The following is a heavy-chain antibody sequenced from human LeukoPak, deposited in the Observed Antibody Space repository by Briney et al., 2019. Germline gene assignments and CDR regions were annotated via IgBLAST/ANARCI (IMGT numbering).Heavy chain of an antibody. V-gene: IGHV1-69*05. CDR1: GGTFSSYA. Sequence: SVKVSCKASGGTFSSYAISWVRQAPGQGLEWMGGIIPIFGTANYAQKFQGRVTITTDESTSTAYMGLSSLRSEDTAVYYCARDNSNYDYYYYYMDVWGKGTTVTVSS. J-gene: IGHJ6*03. D-gene: IGHD4-11*01. CDR2: IIPIFGTA. CDR3: ARDNSNYDYYYYYMDV.